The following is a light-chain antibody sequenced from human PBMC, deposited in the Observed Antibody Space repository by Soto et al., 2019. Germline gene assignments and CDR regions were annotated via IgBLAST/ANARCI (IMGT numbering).Light chain of an antibody. CDR3: CSYAGLGRV. Sequence: QSVLTQPASVSGSPGQSLTISCTGTSSDVGSSNLVSWYQQHPGKAPKLIIYEANKRPSGVSNHFFASKSGNTASLTISGLQAADEAHYYCCSYAGLGRVFGGGTKVTVL. CDR1: SSDVGSSNL. CDR2: EAN. V-gene: IGLV2-23*01. J-gene: IGLJ3*02.